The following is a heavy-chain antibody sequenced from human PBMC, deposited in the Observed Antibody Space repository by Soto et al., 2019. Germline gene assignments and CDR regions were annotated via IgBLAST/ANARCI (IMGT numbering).Heavy chain of an antibody. CDR3: AIDTTVGSDALDI. Sequence: QVQLVQSGAEMGQPGASVKVSCKASGYTFTNYGITWVRQAPGQGLEWMGGISGYNGNTNYAQKFQDRVTMTTDTSTSTAYMEVRSLRYDDAAVYYCAIDTTVGSDALDIWGQGTMVTVSS. CDR1: GYTFTNYG. V-gene: IGHV1-18*01. J-gene: IGHJ3*02. D-gene: IGHD4-17*01. CDR2: ISGYNGNT.